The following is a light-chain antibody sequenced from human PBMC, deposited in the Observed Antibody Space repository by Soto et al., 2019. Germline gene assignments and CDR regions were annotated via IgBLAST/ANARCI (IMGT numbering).Light chain of an antibody. V-gene: IGKV1-5*01. CDR1: QTISSW. J-gene: IGKJ5*01. Sequence: DIQMTQPPSTLSASVGDRFTITCRASQTISSWLAWYQQKPGKXPNXXIYDASTLERGVPSRFSGTGSGTEFTLTIDRLQPDDFETYYCQQYHTSSITFGQGTRLEIK. CDR3: QQYHTSSIT. CDR2: DAS.